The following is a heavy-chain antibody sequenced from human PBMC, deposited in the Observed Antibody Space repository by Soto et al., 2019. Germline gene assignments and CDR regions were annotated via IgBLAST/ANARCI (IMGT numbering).Heavy chain of an antibody. J-gene: IGHJ4*02. CDR2: INHSGST. Sequence: PSETLSLTCADYGGSFSGYYWSWIRQPPGKGLEWIGEINHSGSTNYNPSLKSRVTISVDTSKNQFSLKLSSVTAADTAVYYCARGFDYVWGSYRLYYFDYWGQGTLVTVSS. CDR3: ARGFDYVWGSYRLYYFDY. D-gene: IGHD3-16*02. V-gene: IGHV4-34*01. CDR1: GGSFSGYY.